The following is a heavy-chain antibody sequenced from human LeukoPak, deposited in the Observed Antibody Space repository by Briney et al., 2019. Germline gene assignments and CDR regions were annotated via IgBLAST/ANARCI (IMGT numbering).Heavy chain of an antibody. CDR3: ARYHSGSGRLRFDP. CDR1: GGSFSGYY. CDR2: INHSGST. J-gene: IGHJ5*02. V-gene: IGHV4-34*01. D-gene: IGHD3-10*01. Sequence: SETLSLTCAVYGGSFSGYYWSWIRQPPGKGLEWIGEINHSGSTNYNPSLKSRVTISVDTSKNQFSLKLSSVTAADTAVYYCARYHSGSGRLRFDPWGQGTLVTVSS.